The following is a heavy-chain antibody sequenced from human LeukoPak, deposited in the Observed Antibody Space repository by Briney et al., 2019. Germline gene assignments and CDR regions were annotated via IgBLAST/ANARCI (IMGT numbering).Heavy chain of an antibody. V-gene: IGHV4-34*01. CDR3: ARRWEQASFDI. J-gene: IGHJ3*02. Sequence: PSETLSLTCAVSGGSLSEFYWNWIRQSPVKGLEWIGEVNYSGSTAYNPSLKSRVTTSVDRSQNHFSLRLTSVTAADTAVYYCARRWEQASFDIWGQGTEVTVSS. CDR2: VNYSGST. CDR1: GGSLSEFY. D-gene: IGHD1-26*01.